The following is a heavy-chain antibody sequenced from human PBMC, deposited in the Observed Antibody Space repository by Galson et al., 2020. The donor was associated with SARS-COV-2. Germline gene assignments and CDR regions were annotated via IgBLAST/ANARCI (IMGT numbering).Heavy chain of an antibody. V-gene: IGHV3-30*18. CDR2: ISYDGSNK. Sequence: TGGSLRLSCAASGFTFSSYGMHWVRQAPGKGLEWVAVISYDGSNKYYADSVKGRFTISRDNSKNTLYLQMNSLRAEDTAVYYCAKDLSYYDFWSGYFPQEGYYYYYYYGMDVWGQGTTVTVSS. CDR1: GFTFSSYG. J-gene: IGHJ6*02. CDR3: AKDLSYYDFWSGYFPQEGYYYYYYYGMDV. D-gene: IGHD3-3*01.